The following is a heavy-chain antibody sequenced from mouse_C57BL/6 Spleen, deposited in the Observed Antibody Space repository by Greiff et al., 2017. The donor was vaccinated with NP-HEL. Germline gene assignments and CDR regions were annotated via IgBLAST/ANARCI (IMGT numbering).Heavy chain of an antibody. CDR3: TGSDYNFDY. CDR2: IDPEPGGT. D-gene: IGHD2-13*01. Sequence: QVQLKQSGAELVRPGASVTLSCKASGYTFTDYEMHWVKQTPVHGLEWIGAIDPEPGGTAYNQKFKGKAILTADKTYSTAYMGLRSLTSEDSAVYYCTGSDYNFDYWGQGTTLTVSS. J-gene: IGHJ2*01. V-gene: IGHV1-15*01. CDR1: GYTFTDYE.